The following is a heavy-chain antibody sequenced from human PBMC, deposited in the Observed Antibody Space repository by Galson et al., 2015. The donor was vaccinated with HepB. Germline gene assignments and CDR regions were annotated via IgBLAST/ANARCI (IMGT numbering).Heavy chain of an antibody. Sequence: SLRLSCAASGFTFSSYAMHWVRQAPGKGLEWVAVISYDGSNKYYADSVKGRFTISRDNSKNTLYLQMNSLRAEDTAVYYCARGRIAVAGTGGGPVGYWGQGTLVTVSS. CDR3: ARGRIAVAGTGGGPVGY. V-gene: IGHV3-30-3*01. CDR2: ISYDGSNK. D-gene: IGHD6-19*01. CDR1: GFTFSSYA. J-gene: IGHJ4*02.